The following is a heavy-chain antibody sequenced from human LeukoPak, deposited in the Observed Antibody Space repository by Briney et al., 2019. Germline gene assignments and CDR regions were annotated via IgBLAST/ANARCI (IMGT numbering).Heavy chain of an antibody. V-gene: IGHV3-43*02. D-gene: IGHD5-18*01. CDR1: GFTFDDYA. CDR2: ISGDGGST. CDR3: AKDIYSYGYGGFDY. Sequence: PGGSLRLSCAASGFTFDDYAMHWVRQAPGKGLEWVSLISGDGGSTYYADSVKGRFTISRDNSKNPLYLQMNSLRTEDTALYYCAKDIYSYGYGGFDYWGQGTLVTVSS. J-gene: IGHJ4*02.